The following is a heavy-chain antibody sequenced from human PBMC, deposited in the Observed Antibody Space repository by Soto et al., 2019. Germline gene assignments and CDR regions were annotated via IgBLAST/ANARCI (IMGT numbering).Heavy chain of an antibody. Sequence: EVQLVESGGGLVKPGGSLRLSCAASGFTFSSYSMNWVRQAPGKGLEWVSSISSSSSYIYYADSVKGRFTISRDNAKNSLYLQMNSLRAEDTAVYYCAGEIGRNVPDYWGQGTLVTVSS. D-gene: IGHD1-1*01. J-gene: IGHJ4*02. CDR1: GFTFSSYS. V-gene: IGHV3-21*01. CDR3: AGEIGRNVPDY. CDR2: ISSSSSYI.